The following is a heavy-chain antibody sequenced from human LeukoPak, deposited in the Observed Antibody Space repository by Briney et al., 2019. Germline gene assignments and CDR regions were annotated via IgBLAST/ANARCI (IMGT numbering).Heavy chain of an antibody. CDR2: IHHSGST. CDR3: ARTEAFCSDTSCSNWFDP. Sequence: SGTLSLTCAVSGGSVSRSNWWNWARQPPGKGLEWIGEIHHSGSTNYNPSLKSRVTMSVDKSKNQFSLKLSSVTAADTAVYYCARTEAFCSDTSCSNWFDPWGQGTLVTVSS. J-gene: IGHJ5*02. V-gene: IGHV4-4*02. CDR1: GGSVSRSNW. D-gene: IGHD2-2*01.